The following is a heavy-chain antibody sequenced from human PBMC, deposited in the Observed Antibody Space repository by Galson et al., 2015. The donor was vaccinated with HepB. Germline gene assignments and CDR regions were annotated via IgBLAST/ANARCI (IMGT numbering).Heavy chain of an antibody. CDR2: IWYNGDNK. D-gene: IGHD1-20*01. CDR3: ARDVGNRNDMGPYYYAMDV. Sequence: SLRLSCAASGFSFSRYGIHWVRQAPGKGLEWVAVIWYNGDNKYYGDSVKGRFTISRDNSKNTLYLQMNSLRAEDTAIYYCARDVGNRNDMGPYYYAMDVWGQGTTVTVSS. V-gene: IGHV3-33*01. CDR1: GFSFSRYG. J-gene: IGHJ6*02.